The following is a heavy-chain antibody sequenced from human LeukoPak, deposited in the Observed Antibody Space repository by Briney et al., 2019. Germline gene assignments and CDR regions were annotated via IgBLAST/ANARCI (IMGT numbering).Heavy chain of an antibody. J-gene: IGHJ4*02. CDR2: IIPPLDIT. V-gene: IGHV1-69*04. CDR3: ARSAVTGHFDL. Sequence: SVKVSCKASGVSFSSFAVSWVRQAPGQGFEWMGRIIPPLDITNYAQKFQGGVTITTDKSATTVFMELSSLKSEDTAVYYCARSAVTGHFDLWGQGTLVTVSS. D-gene: IGHD6-19*01. CDR1: GVSFSSFA.